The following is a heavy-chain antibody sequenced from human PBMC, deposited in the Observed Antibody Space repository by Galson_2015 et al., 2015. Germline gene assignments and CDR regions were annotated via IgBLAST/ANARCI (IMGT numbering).Heavy chain of an antibody. CDR1: GYTFTGYY. D-gene: IGHD4-17*01. CDR3: TRDSYGDYYFDY. Sequence: SVKVSCKASGYTFTGYYMHWVRQAPGRGLEWMGRINPSSGGTDLAQKFQGRVIMTRDTSISTAYMELSRLRSDDTAVYYCTRDSYGDYYFDYWGQGTLVTVSS. CDR2: INPSSGGT. V-gene: IGHV1-2*06. J-gene: IGHJ4*02.